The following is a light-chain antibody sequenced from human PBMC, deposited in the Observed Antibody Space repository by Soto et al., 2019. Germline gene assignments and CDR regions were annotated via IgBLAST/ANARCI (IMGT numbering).Light chain of an antibody. Sequence: EIVLTQSPATLSFSPGERATLSCRASQSVSSYFAWYQQKPGQAPRLLIYDASNRATGIPARFSGSGSGTDFTLTISSLEPEDFAVYYCQQRSNWPSTLGQGTKLEIK. J-gene: IGKJ2*01. CDR2: DAS. CDR1: QSVSSY. V-gene: IGKV3-11*01. CDR3: QQRSNWPST.